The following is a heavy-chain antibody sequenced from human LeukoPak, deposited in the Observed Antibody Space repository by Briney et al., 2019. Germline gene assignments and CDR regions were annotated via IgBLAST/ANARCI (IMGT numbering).Heavy chain of an antibody. J-gene: IGHJ2*01. CDR2: ISYDGSNK. CDR1: GFTFSSYA. D-gene: IGHD5-24*01. V-gene: IGHV3-30-3*01. Sequence: GRSLRLSCAASGFTFSSYAMHWVRQAPGKGLEWVAVISYDGSNKYYADSMKGRFTVSRDDSKNMVYLQMNSLTGDDTAVYHCARDPQRWQQLPHYWYLDLWGRGTLVTVSS. CDR3: ARDPQRWQQLPHYWYLDL.